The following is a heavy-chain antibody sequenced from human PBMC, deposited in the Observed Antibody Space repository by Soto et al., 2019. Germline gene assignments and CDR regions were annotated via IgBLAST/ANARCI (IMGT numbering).Heavy chain of an antibody. V-gene: IGHV3-74*01. Sequence: GGSLRLSCAASGFTFSMYWMHWVRQVPGKGPEWVSRINDDGISTNYADSVKGRFTISRDNAKNTLYLQMNSLRAEDTALYYCAKDHEGSSSWFYDSWGQGTLVTVSS. D-gene: IGHD6-13*01. CDR1: GFTFSMYW. CDR2: INDDGIST. J-gene: IGHJ4*02. CDR3: AKDHEGSSSWFYDS.